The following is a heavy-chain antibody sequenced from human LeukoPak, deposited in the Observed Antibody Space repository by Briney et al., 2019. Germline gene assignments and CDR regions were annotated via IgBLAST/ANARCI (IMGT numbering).Heavy chain of an antibody. J-gene: IGHJ4*02. CDR1: GFTFSSYA. D-gene: IGHD6-13*01. Sequence: GGSLRLSCAASGFTFSSYAMSWVRQAPGKGLEWVSAISGGGGSIYYADSVKGRFTISRDKSKNTLYLQMNSLRAEDTAVYYCAKAKGIAAAGTYYFDYWGQGTLVTVSS. CDR3: AKAKGIAAAGTYYFDY. V-gene: IGHV3-23*01. CDR2: ISGGGGSI.